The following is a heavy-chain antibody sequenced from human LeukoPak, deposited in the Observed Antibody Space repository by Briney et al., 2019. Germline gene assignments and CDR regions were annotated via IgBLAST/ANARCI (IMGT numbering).Heavy chain of an antibody. CDR3: ARDRGLRATAGTRIDF. Sequence: ASVKVSCKASGYTFNSYAISWVRQAPGQGLEWMGWISTYNGITSYAQKLQGRVTMSTDTSSTTAYMELRSLTSDDTALYYCARDRGLRATAGTRIDFWGQGTLVTVSS. D-gene: IGHD6-13*01. CDR1: GYTFNSYA. J-gene: IGHJ4*02. V-gene: IGHV1-18*01. CDR2: ISTYNGIT.